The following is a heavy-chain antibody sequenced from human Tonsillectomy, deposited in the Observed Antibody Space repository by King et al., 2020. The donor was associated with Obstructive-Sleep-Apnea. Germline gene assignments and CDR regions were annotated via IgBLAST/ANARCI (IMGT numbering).Heavy chain of an antibody. CDR2: IKRKTEDGRT. CDR3: STRLGY. D-gene: IGHD5/OR15-5a*01. Sequence: QLVQSGGGLVKPGGSLRLSCAASGFTFNNAWMSWGRQAPGKGLEWVGRIKRKTEDGRTDYAAPVNGRFTILRDDSKNTLYLHMNGLIIEDTAVYYCSTRLGYWGQGTLVTVSS. CDR1: GFTFNNAW. J-gene: IGHJ4*02. V-gene: IGHV3-15*01.